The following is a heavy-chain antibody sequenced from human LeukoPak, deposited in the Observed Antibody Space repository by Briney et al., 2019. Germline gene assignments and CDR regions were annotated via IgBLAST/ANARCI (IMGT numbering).Heavy chain of an antibody. CDR1: GFTFSSYS. D-gene: IGHD5-18*01. J-gene: IGHJ3*02. V-gene: IGHV3-21*01. CDR2: ISSSSSYI. CDR3: ARGRGYSTLGAFDI. Sequence: GGSLRLSCAASGFTFSSYSMNRVRQAPGKGLEWVSSISSSSSYIYYADSVKGRFTISRDNAKNSLYLQMNSLRAEDTAVYYCARGRGYSTLGAFDIWGQGTMVTVSS.